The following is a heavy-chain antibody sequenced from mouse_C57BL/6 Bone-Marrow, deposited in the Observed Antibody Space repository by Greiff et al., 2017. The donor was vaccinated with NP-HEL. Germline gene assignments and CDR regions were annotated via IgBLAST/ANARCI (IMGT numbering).Heavy chain of an antibody. D-gene: IGHD2-1*01. J-gene: IGHJ3*01. Sequence: EVQLQQSGPELVKPVASVKISCKASGYTFTDYYMNWVKQSHGKSLEWIGDIHPNNGGTSYNQKFKGKATLTVDKSSSTAYMELRRLTSEDTSVYYGARCGNIAWFAYWCQGTRVTVSA. V-gene: IGHV1-26*01. CDR2: IHPNNGGT. CDR1: GYTFTDYY. CDR3: ARCGNIAWFAY.